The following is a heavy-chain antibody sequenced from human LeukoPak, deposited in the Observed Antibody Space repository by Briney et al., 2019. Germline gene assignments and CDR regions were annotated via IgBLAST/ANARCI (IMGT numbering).Heavy chain of an antibody. Sequence: SVTLSLTCTVSGGSISGSTYYWGWVRQPPGKGLEWIGSIYYSGSTYYNPSLKSRVIISVDTSKNQFSLKLSSVTAADTAVYFCTLRNFWGQGSLVTVS. J-gene: IGHJ4*02. V-gene: IGHV4-39*01. CDR1: GGSISGSTYY. CDR2: IYYSGST. CDR3: TLRNF.